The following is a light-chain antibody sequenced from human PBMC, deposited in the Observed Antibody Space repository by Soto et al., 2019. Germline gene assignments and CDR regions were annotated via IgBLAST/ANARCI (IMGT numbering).Light chain of an antibody. CDR1: QSVLYSSNNKNY. CDR2: WAS. CDR3: HQYYRTPT. Sequence: DIVMTQSPDSLAVSLGERATINCKSSQSVLYSSNNKNYLAWYQQKPGQPPKLLIYWASTRASGVPDRFSGSGSGTDFTLTISRLQAEDVAVYYCHQYYRTPTFGQGTKLEIK. V-gene: IGKV4-1*01. J-gene: IGKJ2*01.